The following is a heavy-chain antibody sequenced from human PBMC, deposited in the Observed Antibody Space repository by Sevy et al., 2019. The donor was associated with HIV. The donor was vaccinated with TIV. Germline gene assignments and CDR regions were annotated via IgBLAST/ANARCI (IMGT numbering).Heavy chain of an antibody. V-gene: IGHV3-7*01. J-gene: IGHJ4*02. Sequence: GGCLRLSCVASGFTFDTYWMQWVRQAPGQGLEWVANIRQDGNEIYYAESVKGRFTISRDNAKESVYLQMSNLRVEDTGIHYCARRYFDLWGQGTLVTVSS. CDR1: GFTFDTYW. CDR3: ARRYFDL. CDR2: IRQDGNEI.